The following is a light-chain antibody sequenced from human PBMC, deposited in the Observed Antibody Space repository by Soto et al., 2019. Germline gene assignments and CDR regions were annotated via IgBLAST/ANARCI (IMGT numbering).Light chain of an antibody. J-gene: IGKJ1*01. CDR3: EPYGSSRT. Sequence: QPTLALSGEKGDLGCRRASQSVSSNYLAWYQQKPGLAPRLLIYDASSRATGIPDRFCCSGSGTDVTVPICRLSSEDSAVYYGEPYGSSRTVGEGTKVDIK. CDR1: QSVSSNY. V-gene: IGKV3D-20*01. CDR2: DAS.